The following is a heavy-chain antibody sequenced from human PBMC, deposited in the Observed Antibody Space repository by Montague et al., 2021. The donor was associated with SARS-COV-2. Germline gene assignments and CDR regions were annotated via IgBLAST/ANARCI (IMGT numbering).Heavy chain of an antibody. V-gene: IGHV3-30-3*01. Sequence: SLSLSCSTSGFTFSSYAMHWVRQAPGKGLEWVAVISYDGSNKYYADSVKGRFTISRDNSKNTLYLQMNSLRAGDTAVYYCAREGLATVTLDAFDIWGQGTMVTVSS. J-gene: IGHJ3*02. D-gene: IGHD4-17*01. CDR3: AREGLATVTLDAFDI. CDR2: ISYDGSNK. CDR1: GFTFSSYA.